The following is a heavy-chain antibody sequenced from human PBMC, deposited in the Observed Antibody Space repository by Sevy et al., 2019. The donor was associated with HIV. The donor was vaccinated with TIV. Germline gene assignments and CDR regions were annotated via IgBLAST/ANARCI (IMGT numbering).Heavy chain of an antibody. V-gene: IGHV3-74*01. D-gene: IGHD2-21*01. CDR1: GFSFGNRW. CDR3: AREDTLWGGELDY. CDR2: INPDGKTT. J-gene: IGHJ4*02. Sequence: GGSLRLSCAGAGFSFGNRWMHWVRQAPGKGLVWVSRINPDGKTTDYTASVKGRFTISRDNAKNTLYLQMDSLTAEDTAVYFCAREDTLWGGELDYWGQGTLVTVSS.